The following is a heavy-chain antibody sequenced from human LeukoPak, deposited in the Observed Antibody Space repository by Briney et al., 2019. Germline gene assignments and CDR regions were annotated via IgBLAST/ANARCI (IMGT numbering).Heavy chain of an antibody. CDR3: ATDIAAAADY. D-gene: IGHD6-13*01. CDR2: IYYSGST. CDR1: GGSISSSSYY. V-gene: IGHV4-39*01. J-gene: IGHJ4*02. Sequence: PSETLSLTCTVSGGSISSSSYYWGWIRQPPGKGLEWIGSIYYSGSTYYNPSFKSRVTISVDTSKNQFSLKLSSVTAADTAVYYSATDIAAAADYWGQGTLVTVSS.